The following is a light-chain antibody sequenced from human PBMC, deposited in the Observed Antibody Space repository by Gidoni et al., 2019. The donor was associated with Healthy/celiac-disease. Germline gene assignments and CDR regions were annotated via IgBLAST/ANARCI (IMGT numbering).Light chain of an antibody. CDR3: QQYNSYPYT. CDR1: QSISSW. V-gene: IGKV1-5*03. J-gene: IGKJ2*01. Sequence: SQSISSWLAWYQQKPGKAPKLLIYKASSLESGVPSRFSCSGSGTEFTLTISSLQPDDFATYYCQQYNSYPYTFGQGTKLEIK. CDR2: KAS.